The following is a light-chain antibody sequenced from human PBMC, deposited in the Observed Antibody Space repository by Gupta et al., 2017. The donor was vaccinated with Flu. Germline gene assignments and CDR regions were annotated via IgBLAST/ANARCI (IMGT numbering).Light chain of an antibody. CDR3: QQYCNLPLT. Sequence: DIQMTQSPSSLSASVGDRVTISCQASQDISNYLNWYQQKPGKAPKLLIYDASNLETGVPSRFSGSGYGTDFTFTISSLQPEDIATYYCQQYCNLPLTFGGGTKVEIK. V-gene: IGKV1-33*01. J-gene: IGKJ4*01. CDR1: QDISNY. CDR2: DAS.